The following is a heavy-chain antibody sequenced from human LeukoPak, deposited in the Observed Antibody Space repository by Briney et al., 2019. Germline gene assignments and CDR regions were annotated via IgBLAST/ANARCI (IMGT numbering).Heavy chain of an antibody. CDR2: IHNYETTE. CDR1: GFTFSSFG. D-gene: IGHD1-26*01. V-gene: IGHV3-30*02. Sequence: GGSLTLSCAASGFTFSSFGMHWVLQTPGKGLEWVTFIHNYETTEYYADSVKGRFTISRDNFKNTVYLQMNSLRVEDAAVYYCAKDDPTGRYLWGQGTLVTVPS. CDR3: AKDDPTGRYL. J-gene: IGHJ4*02.